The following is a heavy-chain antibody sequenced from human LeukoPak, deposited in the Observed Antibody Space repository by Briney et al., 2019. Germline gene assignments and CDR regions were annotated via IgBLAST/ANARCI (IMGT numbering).Heavy chain of an antibody. CDR3: GRPPGGYDGGFDY. J-gene: IGHJ4*02. CDR1: GFIFSSYW. Sequence: GGSLRLSCAASGFIFSSYWMNWVRQAPGKGLEWVANINQDGSEKNYVDSVKGRFTISRDNAKNSLYLQMNSLRAEDTSVYYGGRPPGGYDGGFDYGGRGTLATSS. CDR2: INQDGSEK. D-gene: IGHD5-12*01. V-gene: IGHV3-7*04.